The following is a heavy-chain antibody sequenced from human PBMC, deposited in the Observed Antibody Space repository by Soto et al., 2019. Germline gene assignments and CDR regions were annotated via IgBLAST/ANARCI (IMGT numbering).Heavy chain of an antibody. CDR3: ARGQVVAAQH. V-gene: IGHV4-30-2*01. Sequence: SETLSLTCTVSGGSISSGGYSWSWIRQPPGKGLEWIGYIYHSGSTYYNPSLKSRVTISVDRSKNQFSLKLSSVTAADTAVYYCARGQVVAAQHWGQGTLVTVS. CDR1: GGSISSGGYS. D-gene: IGHD2-15*01. J-gene: IGHJ4*02. CDR2: IYHSGST.